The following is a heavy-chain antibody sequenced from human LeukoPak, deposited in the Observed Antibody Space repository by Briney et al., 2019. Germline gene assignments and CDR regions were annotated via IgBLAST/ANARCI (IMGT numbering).Heavy chain of an antibody. CDR1: GGSISSGSYY. J-gene: IGHJ4*02. CDR3: ARDPGYGRGGIDY. CDR2: IYTSGST. D-gene: IGHD5-18*01. V-gene: IGHV4-61*02. Sequence: PSQTLSLTCTLSGGSISSGSYYWSWIRQPAGKGLEWIGRIYTSGSTNYNPSLKSRVTISVDTSKNQFSLKLSSVTAADTAVYYCARDPGYGRGGIDYWGQGTLVTVSS.